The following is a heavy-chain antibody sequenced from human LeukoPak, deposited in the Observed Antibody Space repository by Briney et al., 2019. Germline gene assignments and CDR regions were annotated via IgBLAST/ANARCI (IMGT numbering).Heavy chain of an antibody. CDR1: GFTFSGSA. V-gene: IGHV3-73*01. CDR3: TRHNYYDSSGLRLFDY. Sequence: PGGSLRLSCAASGFTFSGSAMHWVRQASRKGLEWVGRIRSKANSYATAYAASVKGRFTISRDDSKNTAYLQMNSLKTEDTAVYYCTRHNYYDSSGLRLFDYWGQGTLVTVSS. CDR2: IRSKANSYAT. J-gene: IGHJ4*02. D-gene: IGHD3-22*01.